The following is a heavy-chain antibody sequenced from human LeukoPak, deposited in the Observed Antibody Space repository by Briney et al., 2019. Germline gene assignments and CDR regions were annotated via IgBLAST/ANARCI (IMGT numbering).Heavy chain of an antibody. Sequence: GGSLRLSCAASGFTFSSYWMSWVRQAPGKGLGWVANIKQGGSEKYYVDSVKGRFTISRDDAKNSLYLQMISLRAADTAVYYWARDYCSGVTCYSGYWGQGTLVTVSS. CDR3: ARDYCSGVTCYSGY. J-gene: IGHJ4*02. V-gene: IGHV3-7*05. CDR1: GFTFSSYW. D-gene: IGHD2-15*01. CDR2: IKQGGSEK.